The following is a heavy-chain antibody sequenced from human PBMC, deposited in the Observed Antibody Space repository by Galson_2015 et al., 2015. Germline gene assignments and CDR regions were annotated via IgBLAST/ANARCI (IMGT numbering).Heavy chain of an antibody. CDR1: GYTFTSYA. V-gene: IGHV7-4-1*02. D-gene: IGHD6-19*01. Sequence: SVKVSCKASGYTFTSYAMNWVRQAPGQGLEWMGRINTNTGNPTYAQGFTGRFVFSLDTSASTPYLQISGLKAEDTAVYYCARDLGGSGWHDSFDIWGQGTMVTVSS. CDR2: INTNTGNP. J-gene: IGHJ3*02. CDR3: ARDLGGSGWHDSFDI.